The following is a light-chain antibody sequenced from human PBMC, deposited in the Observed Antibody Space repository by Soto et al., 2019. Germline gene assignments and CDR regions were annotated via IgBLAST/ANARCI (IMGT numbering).Light chain of an antibody. CDR2: AAS. Sequence: AIRMTQPPSSLSASTGDRVTITCRASQGISSYLAWYQQKPGKAPKLLIYAASTLQSGVPSRFSGSGSGTDFTLTNSCLQSEDFATYYCQQYYSYPWTFGQGTKVEIK. CDR1: QGISSY. V-gene: IGKV1-8*01. CDR3: QQYYSYPWT. J-gene: IGKJ1*01.